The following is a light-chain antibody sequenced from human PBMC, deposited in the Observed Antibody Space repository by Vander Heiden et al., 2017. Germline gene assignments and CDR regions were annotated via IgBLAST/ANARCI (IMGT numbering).Light chain of an antibody. V-gene: IGLV2-14*01. CDR3: SAYTSSSTGV. J-gene: IGLJ3*02. CDR1: SRGVGGYNY. CDR2: DVR. Sequence: QSALTQPASVSGSPGQSITISCTGTSRGVGGYNYVSWYQQHQGTAPKLMVFDVRNRPVGVSNRFSGSKSGNTAAMTSSGLQDEDEDDYYCSAYTSSSTGVFGGGTKLTVL.